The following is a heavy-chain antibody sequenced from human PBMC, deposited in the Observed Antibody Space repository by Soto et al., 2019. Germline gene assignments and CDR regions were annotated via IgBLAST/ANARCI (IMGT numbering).Heavy chain of an antibody. J-gene: IGHJ3*02. CDR3: ASGDVEWGLKLNAFDI. V-gene: IGHV3-30*04. D-gene: IGHD2-8*02. CDR2: ISYDGSNK. CDR1: GFTFSSYA. Sequence: GGSLRLSCAASGFTFSSYAMHWVRQAPGKGLEWVAVISYDGSNKYYADSVKGRFTISRDNSKNTLYLQMNSLRAEDTAVYYCASGDVEWGLKLNAFDIWGQGTMVTVSS.